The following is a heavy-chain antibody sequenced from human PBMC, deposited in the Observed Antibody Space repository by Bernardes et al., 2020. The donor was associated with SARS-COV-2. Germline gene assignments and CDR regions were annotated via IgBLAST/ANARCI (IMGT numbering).Heavy chain of an antibody. CDR3: AKDIQSTSCCREGGMDV. CDR1: GFTFDDYA. J-gene: IGHJ6*02. CDR2: ISWNSGSI. V-gene: IGHV3-9*01. D-gene: IGHD2-2*01. Sequence: SLRLSCAASGFTFDDYAMHWVRQAPGKGLEWVSGISWNSGSIGYADSVKGRFTISRDNAKNSLYLQMNSLRAEDTALYYCAKDIQSTSCCREGGMDVWGQGTTVTVSS.